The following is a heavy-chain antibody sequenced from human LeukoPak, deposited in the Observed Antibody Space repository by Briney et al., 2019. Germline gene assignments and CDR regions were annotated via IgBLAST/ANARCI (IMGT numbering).Heavy chain of an antibody. CDR3: AREYYYDSSGYLFDY. CDR2: IIPIFGTA. J-gene: IGHJ4*02. D-gene: IGHD3-22*01. V-gene: IGHV1-69*13. CDR1: GYTFTSYA. Sequence: ASVKVSCKASGYTFTSYAISWVRQAPGQGLEWMGGIIPIFGTANYAQKFQGRVAITADESTSTAYMELSSLRSEDTAVYYCAREYYYDSSGYLFDYWGQGTLVTVSS.